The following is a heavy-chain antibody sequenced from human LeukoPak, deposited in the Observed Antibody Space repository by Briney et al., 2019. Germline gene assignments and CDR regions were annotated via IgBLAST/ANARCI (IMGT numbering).Heavy chain of an antibody. CDR1: GFALSSYT. Sequence: SGGSLRLSCAASGFALSSYTMSWVRQAPGKGLEWVSSLRGPEGSPFYADSVKGRFTISRDNAKSSLYLQMNSLRAEDTAVYYCARDHYYDSGGYYSGSGGNWFDPWGQGTLVTVSS. J-gene: IGHJ5*02. CDR2: LRGPEGSP. V-gene: IGHV3-23*01. D-gene: IGHD3-22*01. CDR3: ARDHYYDSGGYYSGSGGNWFDP.